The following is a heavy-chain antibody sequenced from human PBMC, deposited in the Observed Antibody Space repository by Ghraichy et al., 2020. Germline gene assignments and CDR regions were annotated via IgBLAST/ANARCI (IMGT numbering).Heavy chain of an antibody. Sequence: SETLSLTCAVSGGSISSSNRWSWVRQPPGKGLEWIGEIYHSGSTNYNPSLKSRVTISVDKSKNQFSLKLSSVTAADTAVYYCARVASHVDTANNGVGGRLGYYYYYGMDVWGQGTTVTVSS. D-gene: IGHD5-18*01. CDR2: IYHSGST. CDR1: GGSISSSNR. J-gene: IGHJ6*02. V-gene: IGHV4-4*02. CDR3: ARVASHVDTANNGVGGRLGYYYYYGMDV.